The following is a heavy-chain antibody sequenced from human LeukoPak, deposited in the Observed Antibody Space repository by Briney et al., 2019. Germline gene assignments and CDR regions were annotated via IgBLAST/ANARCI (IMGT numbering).Heavy chain of an antibody. CDR2: IIPIFGTA. D-gene: IGHD2-15*01. CDR3: ARDKVDCSSGSCYSLGFGY. V-gene: IGHV1-69*05. J-gene: IGHJ4*02. CDR1: GGTFSSYA. Sequence: ASVKVSCKASGGTFSSYAISWVRQAPGQGLEWMGGIIPIFGTANYAQKFQGRVTITTDESTSTAYMELSSLRSEDTAVYYRARDKVDCSSGSCYSLGFGYWGQGTLVTVSS.